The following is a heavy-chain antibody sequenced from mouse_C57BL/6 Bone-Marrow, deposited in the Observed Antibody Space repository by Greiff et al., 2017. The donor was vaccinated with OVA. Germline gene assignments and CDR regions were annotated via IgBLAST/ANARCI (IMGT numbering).Heavy chain of an antibody. V-gene: IGHV5-6*01. CDR1: GFTFSSYG. CDR2: ISSGGSYT. D-gene: IGHD6-1*01. CDR3: ASPLDGIFCYYAMDY. J-gene: IGHJ4*01. Sequence: EVKLMESGGDLVKPGGSLKLSCAASGFTFSSYGMSWVRQTPDKRLEWVATISSGGSYTYYPDSVKGRFTISRDNAKNTLYLQMSSLKSEDTAMYYGASPLDGIFCYYAMDYWGQGTSVTVSS.